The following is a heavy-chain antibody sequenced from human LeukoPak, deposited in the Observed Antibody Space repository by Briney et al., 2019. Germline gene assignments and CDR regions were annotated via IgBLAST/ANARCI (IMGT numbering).Heavy chain of an antibody. D-gene: IGHD3-10*01. CDR1: GNDFTGDW. J-gene: IGHJ5*02. V-gene: IGHV5-51*01. CDR3: AKYNSSSGLSRWFDR. CDR2: IYPGDSDT. Sequence: GESLKISCKGSGNDFTGDWIAWVRQKPGKGLEWMGIIYPGDSDTRYSPSFQGQVTISADKSISNAYLHWNSLEASDTALYYCAKYNSSSGLSRWFDRWGQGTLVTVSS.